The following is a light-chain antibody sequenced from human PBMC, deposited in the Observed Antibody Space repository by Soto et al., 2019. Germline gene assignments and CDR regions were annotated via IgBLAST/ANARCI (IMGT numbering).Light chain of an antibody. CDR1: QSISSW. Sequence: DIQMTQSPSTLSASVGDRVTITCRASQSISSWLAWYQQKPGKAPKLLIYKASSLETGVPSRFSGSGSGTEFTITISSLQPDDFASYYCQQYGSSSPWTFGQGTKVEVK. V-gene: IGKV1-5*03. J-gene: IGKJ1*01. CDR2: KAS. CDR3: QQYGSSSPWT.